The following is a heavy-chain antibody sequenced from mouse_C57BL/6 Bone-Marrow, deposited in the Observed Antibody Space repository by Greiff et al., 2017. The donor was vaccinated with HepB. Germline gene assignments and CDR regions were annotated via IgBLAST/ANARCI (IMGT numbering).Heavy chain of an antibody. J-gene: IGHJ2*01. Sequence: QVQLQQSGAELVRPGASVKLSCKASGYTFTDYYINWVKQRPGQGLEWIARIYPGSGNTYYNEKFKGKATLTADKSSSTAYMELRSLTSEDSAVYFCAREGKITTVVEDFDYWGQGTTLTVSS. CDR3: AREGKITTVVEDFDY. V-gene: IGHV1-76*01. D-gene: IGHD1-1*01. CDR1: GYTFTDYY. CDR2: IYPGSGNT.